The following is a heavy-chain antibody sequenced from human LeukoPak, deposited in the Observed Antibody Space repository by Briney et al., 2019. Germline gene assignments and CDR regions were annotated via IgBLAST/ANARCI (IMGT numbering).Heavy chain of an antibody. J-gene: IGHJ4*02. CDR3: ARRGTYWNARGC. V-gene: IGHV4-39*01. D-gene: IGHD1-1*01. CDR1: GGSVSDNGFF. CDR2: VSYTGST. Sequence: SETLSLTCTVSGGSVSDNGFFCGWIRQPPGKGLEWIGSVSYTGSTHYDPSLKSRVTMSIDTFKNQFSLNLTPVTAADTAVNYCARRGTYWNARGCWGQRALVTVSS.